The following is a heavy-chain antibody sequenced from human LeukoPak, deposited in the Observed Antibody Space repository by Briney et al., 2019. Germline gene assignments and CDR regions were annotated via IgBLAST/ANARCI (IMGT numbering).Heavy chain of an antibody. CDR3: ARAYYYDSSGYYYGPYYYGMDV. J-gene: IGHJ6*02. D-gene: IGHD3-22*01. CDR1: GGSVSSGSYY. V-gene: IGHV4-61*01. CDR2: IYYSGST. Sequence: SETLSLTCTVSGGSVSSGSYYWSWIRQPPGKGLEWIGYIYYSGSTNYNPSLKSRVTISVDTSKNQFSLKLSSVTAADTAVYYCARAYYYDSSGYYYGPYYYGMDVWGQGTTVTVSS.